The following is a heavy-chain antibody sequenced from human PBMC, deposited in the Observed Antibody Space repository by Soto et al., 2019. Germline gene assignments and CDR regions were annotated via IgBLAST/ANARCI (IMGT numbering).Heavy chain of an antibody. CDR3: ARPGGRLYSSSSNHYGMDV. J-gene: IGHJ6*02. V-gene: IGHV3-30-3*01. D-gene: IGHD6-6*01. CDR1: GFTCSSYA. Sequence: XGSLIPSCAASGFTCSSYAMHWVRQAPGKGLEWVAVISYDGSNKYYADSVKGRFTISRDNSKNTLYLQMNSLRAEDTAVYYCARPGGRLYSSSSNHYGMDVWGQGTTVTVSS. CDR2: ISYDGSNK.